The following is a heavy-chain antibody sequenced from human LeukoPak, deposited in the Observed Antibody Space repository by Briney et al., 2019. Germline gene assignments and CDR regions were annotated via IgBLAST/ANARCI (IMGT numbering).Heavy chain of an antibody. V-gene: IGHV3-49*04. CDR2: IRSKAYGGTT. D-gene: IGHD6-19*01. Sequence: QPGRSLRLSCTASGFTFGDYAMSCVRQAPGKGLEWVGFIRSKAYGGTTEYAASVKGRFTISRDDSKSIAYLQMNSLKTEDTAVYYCTRGYSSGWWPYYYYGMDVWGQGTTVTVSS. CDR1: GFTFGDYA. CDR3: TRGYSSGWWPYYYYGMDV. J-gene: IGHJ6*02.